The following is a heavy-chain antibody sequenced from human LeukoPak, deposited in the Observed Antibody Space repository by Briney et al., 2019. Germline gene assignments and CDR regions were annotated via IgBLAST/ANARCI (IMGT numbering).Heavy chain of an antibody. J-gene: IGHJ5*02. CDR1: GGSISSYY. D-gene: IGHD1-20*01. CDR2: IYYSGST. CDR3: ARDSYNWNVDAFDP. Sequence: PSETLSLTCTVSGGSISSYYWSWIRQPPGKGLEWIGYIYYSGSTNYNPSLKSRVTISVDTSKNQISLKLSSVTAADTALYYCARDSYNWNVDAFDPWGQGTLVTVSS. V-gene: IGHV4-59*12.